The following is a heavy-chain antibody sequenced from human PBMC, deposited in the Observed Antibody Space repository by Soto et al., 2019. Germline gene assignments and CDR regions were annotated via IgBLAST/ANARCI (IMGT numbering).Heavy chain of an antibody. CDR3: ARHRRENGYDSVLDY. CDR2: IYYSGNT. CDR1: GGSLSSYY. J-gene: IGHJ4*02. Sequence: SETLSLTCTVSGGSLSSYYWSWIRQPPGKGLEWIAYIYYSGNTNYSPSLKSRVTLSVDTSKNQFSLKLSSVAAADTAMYYCARHRRENGYDSVLDYWGQGTLVTVSS. D-gene: IGHD5-12*01. V-gene: IGHV4-59*08.